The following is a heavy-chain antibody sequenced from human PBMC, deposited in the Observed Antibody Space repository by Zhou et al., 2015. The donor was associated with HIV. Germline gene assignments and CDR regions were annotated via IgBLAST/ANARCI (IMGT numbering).Heavy chain of an antibody. Sequence: VQLVQSLSAMKKPGASVRVSCETRGATRLDYFTHWVRQVPGAGLEWMGRINPSTGGTNFARAFEGRLTVTQETATATSQMELIKLRAEDTAIYYCANQFESGGRVGYDVWGQGNSDHRL. CDR1: GATRLDYF. CDR2: INPSTGGT. CDR3: ANQFESGGRVGYDV. D-gene: IGHD2-2*01. V-gene: IGHV1-2*06. J-gene: IGHJ4*02.